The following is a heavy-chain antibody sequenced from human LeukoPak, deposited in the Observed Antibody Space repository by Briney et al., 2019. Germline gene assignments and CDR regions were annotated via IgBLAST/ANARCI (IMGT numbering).Heavy chain of an antibody. Sequence: GASVKVSCKASGYTFTGYYMHWVRQAPGQGLEWMGWINPNSGGTNYAQKFQGRVTMTRDTSIGTAYMELSRLRSDDTAVYYCASLGGYSGYDATGLVGYWGQGTLVTVSS. CDR3: ASLGGYSGYDATGLVGY. CDR2: INPNSGGT. CDR1: GYTFTGYY. D-gene: IGHD5-12*01. V-gene: IGHV1-2*02. J-gene: IGHJ4*02.